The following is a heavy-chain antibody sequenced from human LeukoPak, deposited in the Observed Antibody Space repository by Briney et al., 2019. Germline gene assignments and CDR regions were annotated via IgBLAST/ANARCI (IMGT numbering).Heavy chain of an antibody. Sequence: PSETLSLTCAVSGVSVIGGSYYWGWIRQPPGKGLEWIGNIYYSGSTFYNPSLKSRVTISVDTSKNQFSLKLSSVTAADTAVYYCARDIGYYYDSSGHHNWFDPWGQGTLVTVSS. CDR2: IYYSGST. CDR3: ARDIGYYYDSSGHHNWFDP. CDR1: GVSVIGGSYY. J-gene: IGHJ5*02. V-gene: IGHV4-39*07. D-gene: IGHD3-22*01.